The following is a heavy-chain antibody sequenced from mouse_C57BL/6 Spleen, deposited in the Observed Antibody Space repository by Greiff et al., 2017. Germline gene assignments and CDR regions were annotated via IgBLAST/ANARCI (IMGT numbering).Heavy chain of an antibody. CDR2: INPNNGGT. Sequence: VQLQQPGTELVKPGASVKMSCKASGYTFTDYNMHWVKQSHGKSLEWIGYINPNNGGTSYNQKFKGKATLTVNKSSSTAYMELRSLTSEDSAVYYCAREVLSGYFDVWGTGTTVTVSS. V-gene: IGHV1-22*01. D-gene: IGHD2-14*01. CDR1: GYTFTDYN. J-gene: IGHJ1*03. CDR3: AREVLSGYFDV.